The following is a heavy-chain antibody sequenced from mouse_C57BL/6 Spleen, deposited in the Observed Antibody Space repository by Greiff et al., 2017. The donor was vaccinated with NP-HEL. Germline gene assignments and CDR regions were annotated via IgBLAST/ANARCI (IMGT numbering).Heavy chain of an antibody. D-gene: IGHD6-1*01. CDR3: ASPLGNYWYFDV. CDR2: IYPGSGNT. J-gene: IGHJ1*03. Sequence: VQLQESGPELVKPGASVKISCKASGYSFTSYYIHWVKQRPGQGLEWIGWIYPGSGNTKYNEKFKGKATLTADTSSSTAYMQLSSLTSEDSAVYYCASPLGNYWYFDVWGTGTTVTVSS. V-gene: IGHV1-66*01. CDR1: GYSFTSYY.